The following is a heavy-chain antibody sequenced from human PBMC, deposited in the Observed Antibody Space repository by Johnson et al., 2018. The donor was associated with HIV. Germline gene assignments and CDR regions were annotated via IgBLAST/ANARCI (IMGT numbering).Heavy chain of an antibody. CDR1: RITVGSNY. V-gene: IGHV3-66*02. Sequence: MLLVESGGGLVQSGGSLRLSCEASRITVGSNYMSWVRRAPGKGLEWVSVIFSAGDTYYADSVKGRFTISRDNSKNMLYLQMNSLRPDDTAVYYCARYYFGAGSYYNPDAFDIWGQGTMVTVSS. CDR3: ARYYFGAGSYYNPDAFDI. D-gene: IGHD3-10*01. CDR2: IFSAGDT. J-gene: IGHJ3*02.